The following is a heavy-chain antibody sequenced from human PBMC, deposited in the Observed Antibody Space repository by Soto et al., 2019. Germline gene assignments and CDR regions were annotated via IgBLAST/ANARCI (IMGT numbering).Heavy chain of an antibody. J-gene: IGHJ4*02. CDR1: GFTVTSHF. Sequence: EVQLVESGGGLIQPGGSLRLSCAASGFTVTSHFMNWVRQAPGKGLEWVSVIYSRGPSYYADSVKRRFTISRENSENMLCLEINILRAEDTAVYYCARSGSYVNGFDYWCQGTMVTVS. D-gene: IGHD1-26*01. CDR2: IYSRGPS. CDR3: ARSGSYVNGFDY. V-gene: IGHV3-53*01.